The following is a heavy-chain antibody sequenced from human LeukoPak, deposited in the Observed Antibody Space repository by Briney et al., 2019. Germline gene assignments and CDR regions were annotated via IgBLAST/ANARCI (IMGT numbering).Heavy chain of an antibody. D-gene: IGHD2/OR15-2a*01. V-gene: IGHV1-3*03. CDR2: INAGNGNT. Sequence: ASVKVSCKASGYTFTSHAMHWVRQAPGQRLEWMGWINAGNGNTKYSQEFQGRVTITRDTSASTAYMELSSLRSEDMAVYYCARSMASRLYYFDYWGQGTLVTVSS. CDR1: GYTFTSHA. J-gene: IGHJ4*02. CDR3: ARSMASRLYYFDY.